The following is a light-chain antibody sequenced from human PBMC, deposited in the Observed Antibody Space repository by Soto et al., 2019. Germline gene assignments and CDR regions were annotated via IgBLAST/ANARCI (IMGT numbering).Light chain of an antibody. J-gene: IGKJ3*01. V-gene: IGKV3-20*01. CDR2: GAS. CDR3: QQYGSSFT. CDR1: QSVSRSY. Sequence: EIVLTQSPGTLSLSPGERATLSCRASQSVSRSYLAWYQQKPGQAPRLLIYGASSRATRIPDRFSGRGSGTDFTLTISRLEPEDFAVYYCQQYGSSFTFGPGTKVDIK.